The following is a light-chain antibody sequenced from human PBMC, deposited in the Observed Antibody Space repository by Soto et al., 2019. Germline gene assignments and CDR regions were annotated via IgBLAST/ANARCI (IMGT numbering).Light chain of an antibody. V-gene: IGLV2-14*01. J-gene: IGLJ1*01. CDR3: SSYTGSTSYV. CDR2: DVT. Sequence: LTQPASVSGSPGQSITISCTGTSSDVGGYNYVSWYQQEPGKAPKLMIYDVTYRPSGVSNRFSGSKSDNTASLTISGLQAEDEADYYCSSYTGSTSYVFGTGTKVTVL. CDR1: SSDVGGYNY.